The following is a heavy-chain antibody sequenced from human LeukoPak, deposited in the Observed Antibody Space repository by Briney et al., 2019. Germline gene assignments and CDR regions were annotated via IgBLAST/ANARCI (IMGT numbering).Heavy chain of an antibody. V-gene: IGHV4-39*07. Sequence: SETLSLTCTVSGGSISSSSYYWGWIRQPPGKGLEWIGSIYYSGSTYYNPSLKSRVTISVDTSKNQFSLKLSSVTAADTAVYYCARVDLFSGSYYFDYWGQGTLVTVSS. CDR2: IYYSGST. CDR1: GGSISSSSYY. J-gene: IGHJ4*02. D-gene: IGHD1-26*01. CDR3: ARVDLFSGSYYFDY.